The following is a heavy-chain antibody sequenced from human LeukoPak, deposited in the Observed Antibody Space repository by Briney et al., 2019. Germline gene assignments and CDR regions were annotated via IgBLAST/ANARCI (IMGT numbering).Heavy chain of an antibody. CDR3: ARDQGLVRGYYYYYMDV. CDR2: IYYSGST. D-gene: IGHD6-19*01. CDR1: GGSISSYY. J-gene: IGHJ6*03. Sequence: AETLSLTCTVSGGSISSYYWSWIRQPPGKGLEWIGYIYYSGSTNYNPSLKSRVTISVDTSKNQFSLKLSSVTAADTAVYYCARDQGLVRGYYYYYMDVWGKGTTVTLSS. V-gene: IGHV4-59*01.